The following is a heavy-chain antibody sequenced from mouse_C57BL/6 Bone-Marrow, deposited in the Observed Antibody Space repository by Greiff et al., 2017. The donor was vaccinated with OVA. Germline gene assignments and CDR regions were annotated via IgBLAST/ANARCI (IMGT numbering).Heavy chain of an antibody. CDR2: ISDGGSYT. D-gene: IGHD2-5*01. Sequence: EVKVVESGGGLVKPGGSLKLSCAASGFTFSSYAMSWVRQTPEKRLEWVATISDGGSYTYYPDNVKGRFTISRDNAKNNLYLQMSHLKSEDTAMYYCARSSYYSNYSYAMDYWGQGTSVTVSS. CDR3: ARSSYYSNYSYAMDY. J-gene: IGHJ4*01. CDR1: GFTFSSYA. V-gene: IGHV5-4*03.